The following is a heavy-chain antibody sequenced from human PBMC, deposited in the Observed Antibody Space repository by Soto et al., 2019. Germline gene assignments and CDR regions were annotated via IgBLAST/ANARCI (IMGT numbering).Heavy chain of an antibody. J-gene: IGHJ4*02. Sequence: EVQLVESGGGLVQPGGSLRLSCAASGFTFSNYWIHWVRQVPGKGLVWVSRVNSDGTSTSYADFVKGRFTITRDNAKNNVYLQMDNLGADETAVYYCTRGGTTTTYWGLFSYWGQGALVAVSS. V-gene: IGHV3-74*03. CDR2: VNSDGTST. CDR1: GFTFSNYW. CDR3: TRGGTTTTYWGLFSY. D-gene: IGHD7-27*01.